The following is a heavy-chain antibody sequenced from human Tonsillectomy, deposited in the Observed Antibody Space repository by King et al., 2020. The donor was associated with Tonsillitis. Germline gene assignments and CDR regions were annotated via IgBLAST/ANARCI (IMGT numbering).Heavy chain of an antibody. Sequence: QLQESGPGLVKPSETLSLTCAVSGYSISSGYYWGWIRQPPGKGLEWIGSIYHSGSTYYNPSLKSRVTISVDTSKNQFSLKLSSVTAADTAVYYCARDGGRRWLQPFRRHDAFDIWGQGTMVTVSS. J-gene: IGHJ3*02. CDR1: GYSISSGYY. CDR2: IYHSGST. CDR3: ARDGGRRWLQPFRRHDAFDI. V-gene: IGHV4-38-2*02. D-gene: IGHD5-24*01.